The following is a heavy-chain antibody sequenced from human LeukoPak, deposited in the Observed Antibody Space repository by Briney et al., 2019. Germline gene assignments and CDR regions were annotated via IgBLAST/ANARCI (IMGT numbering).Heavy chain of an antibody. V-gene: IGHV4-34*01. Sequence: SETLSLTCAVYGGSFSGYYWSWLRQPPGKGLEWIGEINHSGSTNYNPSLKSRVTISVDTSKNQFSLKLSSVTAADTAVYYCARGGIVGAKNYWGRGTLVTVSS. CDR1: GGSFSGYY. D-gene: IGHD1-26*01. CDR2: INHSGST. CDR3: ARGGIVGAKNY. J-gene: IGHJ4*02.